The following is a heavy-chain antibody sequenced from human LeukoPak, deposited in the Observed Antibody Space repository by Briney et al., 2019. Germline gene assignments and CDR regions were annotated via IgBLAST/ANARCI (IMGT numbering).Heavy chain of an antibody. Sequence: ASVKVSCKASGGTFSSYAISWARQAPGQGLEWMGGIIPIFGTAKYAQKVQGRVTMTTDESTSTAYMELTSLRFEDTAVYYCAREGGITVFGVAQPGGAFDIWGQGTMVTISS. D-gene: IGHD3-3*01. CDR2: IIPIFGTA. CDR1: GGTFSSYA. CDR3: AREGGITVFGVAQPGGAFDI. J-gene: IGHJ3*02. V-gene: IGHV1-69*05.